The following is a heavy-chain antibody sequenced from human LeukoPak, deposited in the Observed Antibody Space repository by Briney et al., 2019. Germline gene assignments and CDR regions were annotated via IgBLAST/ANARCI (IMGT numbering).Heavy chain of an antibody. CDR2: IFPSGGEI. V-gene: IGHV3-23*01. Sequence: PGGSLRLSCAASGFTFSTFAMIWVLQPPGKGLEWVSSIFPSGGEIHYADSVRGRFTISRDNSKNTLYLQMNSLRAEDTAVYYCAKDLGFIVGGGYWGQGTLVTVSS. D-gene: IGHD1-26*01. CDR1: GFTFSTFA. CDR3: AKDLGFIVGGGY. J-gene: IGHJ4*02.